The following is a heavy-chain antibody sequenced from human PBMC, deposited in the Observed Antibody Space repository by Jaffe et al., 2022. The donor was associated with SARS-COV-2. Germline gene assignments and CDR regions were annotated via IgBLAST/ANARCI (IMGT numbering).Heavy chain of an antibody. Sequence: QVQLQQWGAGLLKPSETLSLTCAVYGGSFSGYYWSWIRQPPGKGLEWIGEINHSGSTNYNPSLKSRVTISVDTSKNQFSLKLSSVTAADTAVYYCANLWFGGLYYMDVWGKGTTVTVSS. J-gene: IGHJ6*03. V-gene: IGHV4-34*01. CDR2: INHSGST. D-gene: IGHD3-10*01. CDR1: GGSFSGYY. CDR3: ANLWFGGLYYMDV.